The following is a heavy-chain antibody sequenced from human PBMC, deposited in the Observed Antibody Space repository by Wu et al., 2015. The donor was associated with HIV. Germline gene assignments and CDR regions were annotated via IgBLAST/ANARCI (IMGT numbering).Heavy chain of an antibody. Sequence: QVQLVQSGNEMKKPGSSVRVSCKVVGGTFSDHGFRDYGINWVRQAPGQGLEWMGRIIPIYDRNDAQKFRGRITITADEATSTVYMELSSLTSEDTAIYYCARQRAYSSGWYIYDYWGQGTLVTASS. J-gene: IGHJ4*02. CDR3: ARQRAYSSGWYIYDY. D-gene: IGHD6-19*01. V-gene: IGHV1-69*13. CDR2: IIPIYDR. CDR1: GGTFSDHGFRDYG.